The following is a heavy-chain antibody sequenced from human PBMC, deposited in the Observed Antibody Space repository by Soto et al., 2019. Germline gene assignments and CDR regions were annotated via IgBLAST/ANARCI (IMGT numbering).Heavy chain of an antibody. D-gene: IGHD2-2*01. J-gene: IGHJ4*02. CDR1: GGSFGGYY. V-gene: IGHV4-34*01. CDR2: INHSGST. CDR3: ARSVPAAIY. Sequence: QVQLQQWGAGLLKPSETLSLTCAVYGGSFGGYYWSWIRQPPGKGLEWIGEINHSGSTNYNPSLKSRVTISVDTSKNQFSLKLSSVTAADTAVYYCARSVPAAIYWGQGTLVTVSS.